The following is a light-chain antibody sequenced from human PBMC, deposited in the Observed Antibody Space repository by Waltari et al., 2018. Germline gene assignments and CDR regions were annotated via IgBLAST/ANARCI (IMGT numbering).Light chain of an antibody. J-gene: IGKJ1*01. CDR1: QSISRF. Sequence: EIMLTQSPGTPSLSPGERATLSCRASQSISRFLAWYQQKPGQAPRLLIYDASTRATGIPDRFSGSGSGTDFSLTINRLEPEDIAVYYCQKYGSLPATFGQGTKVEIK. CDR2: DAS. CDR3: QKYGSLPAT. V-gene: IGKV3-20*01.